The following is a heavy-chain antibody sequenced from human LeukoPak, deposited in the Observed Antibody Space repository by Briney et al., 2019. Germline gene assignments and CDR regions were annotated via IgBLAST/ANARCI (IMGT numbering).Heavy chain of an antibody. CDR2: IYYSEST. CDR3: ARAVAGGPAPFDY. Sequence: PSETLSLTCTVSGGSISSYYWSWLRQPPGKGLEWIGYIYYSESTNYNPSLKSRVTISVDTSKNQFSLKLSSVTAADTAVYYCARAVAGGPAPFDYWGQGTLVTVSS. J-gene: IGHJ4*02. D-gene: IGHD6-19*01. CDR1: GGSISSYY. V-gene: IGHV4-59*01.